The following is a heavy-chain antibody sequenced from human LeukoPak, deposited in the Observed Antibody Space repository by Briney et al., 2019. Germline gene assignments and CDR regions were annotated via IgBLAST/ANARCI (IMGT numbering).Heavy chain of an antibody. Sequence: GGSLRLSCAASGFTFSSYAMSWVRQAPGRGLEWVSAISGSGGSTYYADSVKGRFTISRDNSKNTLYLQMNSLRAEDTAVYYCAKDITMVRGAFDYWGQGTLVTVSS. V-gene: IGHV3-23*01. CDR2: ISGSGGST. CDR3: AKDITMVRGAFDY. J-gene: IGHJ4*02. D-gene: IGHD3-10*01. CDR1: GFTFSSYA.